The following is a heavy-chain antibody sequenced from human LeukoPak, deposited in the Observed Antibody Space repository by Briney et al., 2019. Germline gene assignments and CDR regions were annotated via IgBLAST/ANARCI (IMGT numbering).Heavy chain of an antibody. CDR2: IYYSGST. Sequence: SETLSLTCTVSGGSISSYYWSWIRQPPGKGLEWIGYIYYSGSTNYNPSLKSRVTISVDTSKNQFSLKLSSVTAADTAVYYCARERKDTAMVYFDYWGQGTLVTVSS. CDR3: ARERKDTAMVYFDY. J-gene: IGHJ4*02. D-gene: IGHD5-18*01. V-gene: IGHV4-59*01. CDR1: GGSISSYY.